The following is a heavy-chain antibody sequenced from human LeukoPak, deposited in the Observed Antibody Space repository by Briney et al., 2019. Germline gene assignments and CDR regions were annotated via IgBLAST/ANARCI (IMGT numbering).Heavy chain of an antibody. Sequence: ASVKVSCKASGYTFTSYYMHWVRQAPGQGLEWMGIINPSGGSTSYAQEFQGRVTMTRDTSTSTVYMELSSPRSEDTAVYYCARWQSGTTDPVYSGSYHPFDYWGQGTLVTVSS. D-gene: IGHD1-26*01. CDR2: INPSGGST. CDR1: GYTFTSYY. CDR3: ARWQSGTTDPVYSGSYHPFDY. V-gene: IGHV1-46*01. J-gene: IGHJ4*02.